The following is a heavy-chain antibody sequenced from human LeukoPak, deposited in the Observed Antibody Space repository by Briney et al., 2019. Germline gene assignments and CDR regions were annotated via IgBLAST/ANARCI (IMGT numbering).Heavy chain of an antibody. J-gene: IGHJ5*02. CDR3: ARVDSSGWYEFDP. V-gene: IGHV1-2*02. CDR2: INPNSGGT. CDR1: GYTFTGDY. D-gene: IGHD6-19*01. Sequence: ASVKVSCKASGYTFTGDYIHWVRQAPGQGLEWMGWINPNSGGTNYAQKFQGRVTMTRDTSISTAYMELSRLRSDDTAVYYCARVDSSGWYEFDPWGQGTLVTVSS.